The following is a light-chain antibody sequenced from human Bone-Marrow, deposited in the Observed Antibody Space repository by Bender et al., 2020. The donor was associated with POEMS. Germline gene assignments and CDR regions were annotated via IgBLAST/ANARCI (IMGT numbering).Light chain of an antibody. J-gene: IGLJ2*01. Sequence: QSALTQPRSVSGSPGQSVTISCTGTNSDVGNYNLVSWYQQCPGKAPKLMIYDVSKRPSGVSNRFSGSKSGNTASLTISGLQAEDEADYYCCSYVNKRRVFGGGTKLTVL. V-gene: IGLV2-23*02. CDR2: DVS. CDR1: NSDVGNYNL. CDR3: CSYVNKRRV.